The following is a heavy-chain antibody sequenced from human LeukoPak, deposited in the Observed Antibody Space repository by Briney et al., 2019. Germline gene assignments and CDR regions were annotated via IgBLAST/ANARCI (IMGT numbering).Heavy chain of an antibody. CDR3: ARHDPGWFDT. V-gene: IGHV4-59*08. CDR1: GGSISSSY. Sequence: SETLSLTCTVSGGSISSSYWSWIRQPPGKGLEWIGYIHYSGSTNYNPSLKSRATISVDTSKAHFYMKLSSATAADTAVYYCARHDPGWFDTWGQGTLVTVSS. CDR2: IHYSGST. D-gene: IGHD7-27*01. J-gene: IGHJ5*02.